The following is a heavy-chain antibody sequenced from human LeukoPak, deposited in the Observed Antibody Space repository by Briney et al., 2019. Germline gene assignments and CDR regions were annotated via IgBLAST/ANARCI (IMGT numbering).Heavy chain of an antibody. V-gene: IGHV1-24*01. CDR1: GYTLTELS. D-gene: IGHD3-10*01. Sequence: ASVKVSCKVSGYTLTELSMHWVRQAPGKGLEWMGGLDPEDGETIYAQKFRGRVTMTEDTSTDTAYMELSSLRSEDTAVYYCATDGAGSSGSYYKSAFDIWGQGTMVTVSS. CDR3: ATDGAGSSGSYYKSAFDI. J-gene: IGHJ3*02. CDR2: LDPEDGET.